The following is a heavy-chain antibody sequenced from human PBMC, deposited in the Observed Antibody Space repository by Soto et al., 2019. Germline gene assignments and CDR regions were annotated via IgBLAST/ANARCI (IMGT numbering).Heavy chain of an antibody. CDR3: AHRDMGRAHEAFDI. CDR2: IYWDDDK. V-gene: IGHV2-5*02. J-gene: IGHJ3*02. Sequence: QITLKESGPTLVKPTQTLTLTCTFSGFSLSTIGVGVGWIRQPPGKALEWLTLIYWDDDKRYRPSLKNRLTISKDTSKNPVVLTMTNMDPVDTATYYCAHRDMGRAHEAFDIWGQGTMVTVSS. D-gene: IGHD3-10*01. CDR1: GFSLSTIGVG.